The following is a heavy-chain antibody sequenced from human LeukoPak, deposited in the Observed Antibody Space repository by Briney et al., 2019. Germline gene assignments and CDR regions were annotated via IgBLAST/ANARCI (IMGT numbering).Heavy chain of an antibody. V-gene: IGHV3-23*01. CDR3: ARAFGSSYYYFDY. D-gene: IGHD6-13*01. CDR1: GFTFSSYA. CDR2: ISGSGGST. Sequence: GGSLRLSCAASGFTFSSYAMSWVRQAPGKGLEWVSAISGSGGSTYYADSVKGRFTISRDNSKNTLYLQMSSLRAEDTAVYYCARAFGSSYYYFDYWGQGTLVTVSS. J-gene: IGHJ4*02.